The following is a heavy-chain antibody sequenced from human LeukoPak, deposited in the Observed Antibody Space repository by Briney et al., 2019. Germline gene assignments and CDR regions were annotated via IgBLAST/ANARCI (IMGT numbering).Heavy chain of an antibody. CDR2: ISSSSSTI. J-gene: IGHJ3*02. D-gene: IGHD3-10*01. Sequence: GGSLRLSCPASGFTFSSYSMNWVRQAPGKGLEWVSYISSSSSTIYYADSVKGRFTISRDNAKNSLYLQMNSLRAEDTAVYYCAKNYYDSGSYWDAFDIWGQGTMVTVSS. V-gene: IGHV3-48*01. CDR1: GFTFSSYS. CDR3: AKNYYDSGSYWDAFDI.